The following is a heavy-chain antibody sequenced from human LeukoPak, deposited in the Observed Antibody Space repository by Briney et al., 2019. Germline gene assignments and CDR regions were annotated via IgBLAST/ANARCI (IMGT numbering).Heavy chain of an antibody. CDR1: GYTFTSYY. CDR3: ARRAGYSGYDADY. J-gene: IGHJ4*02. Sequence: GESLKISCKGSGYTFTSYYMHWVRQAPGQGLEWVGIINPSGGSTSYAQKFQGRVTMTRDTSTSTVYMELSSLRSEDTAVYYCARRAGYSGYDADYWGQGTLVTVSS. V-gene: IGHV1-46*01. CDR2: INPSGGST. D-gene: IGHD5-12*01.